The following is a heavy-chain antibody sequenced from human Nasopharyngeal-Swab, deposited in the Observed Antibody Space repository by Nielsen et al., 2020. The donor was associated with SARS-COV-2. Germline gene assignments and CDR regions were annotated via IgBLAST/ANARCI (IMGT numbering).Heavy chain of an antibody. V-gene: IGHV1-2*02. Sequence: LRQAPGQGFEWMGWISAYNGNTNYAQKFQGRVTMTRDTSISTAYMELSRLRSDDTAVYYCARWNIAAAGTSSWFDPWGQGTLVTVSS. CDR2: ISAYNGNT. CDR3: ARWNIAAAGTSSWFDP. D-gene: IGHD6-13*01. J-gene: IGHJ5*02.